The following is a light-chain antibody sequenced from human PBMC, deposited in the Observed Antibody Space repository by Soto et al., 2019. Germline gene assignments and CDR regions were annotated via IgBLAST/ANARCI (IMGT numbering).Light chain of an antibody. J-gene: IGKJ1*01. V-gene: IGKV1-5*03. CDR2: KAS. CDR3: QQYNSYRRT. CDR1: QSISSR. Sequence: DIQMTQSPSTLSASVGDRVTITCRASQSISSRLAWYQQKPGKAPKLLIYKASIESGVPSRFSGSGSGTEFTLTISSLQPDDFANYYCQQYNSYRRTFGQGTKVEIK.